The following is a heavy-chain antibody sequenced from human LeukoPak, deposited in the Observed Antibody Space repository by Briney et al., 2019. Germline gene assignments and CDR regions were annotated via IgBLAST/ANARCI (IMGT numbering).Heavy chain of an antibody. Sequence: PSETLPLTCTVSGASITSRGSCWGWLRQPPGKGLEWIGSLYYSGSTYYNPSLKSRVTISVGTSKNQFSLKLYSVSAADTAVYYCARRKIEVAGIIDYWGQGTLVTVSS. J-gene: IGHJ4*02. CDR1: GASITSRGSC. D-gene: IGHD6-19*01. CDR2: LYYSGST. CDR3: ARRKIEVAGIIDY. V-gene: IGHV4-39*01.